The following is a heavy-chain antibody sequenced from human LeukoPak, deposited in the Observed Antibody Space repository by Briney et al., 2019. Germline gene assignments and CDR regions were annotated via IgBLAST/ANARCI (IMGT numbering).Heavy chain of an antibody. CDR3: AKALGITIFGVVISDYYYGMDV. CDR1: GFTFSSYG. J-gene: IGHJ6*02. D-gene: IGHD3-3*01. CDR2: ISYDGSNK. V-gene: IGHV3-30*18. Sequence: GGSLRLSCAASGFTFSSYGMHWVRQAPGKGLEWVAVISYDGSNKYYADSVKGRFTISRDNSKNTLYLQMNSLRAEDTAVYYCAKALGITIFGVVISDYYYGMDVWGQGTTVTVSS.